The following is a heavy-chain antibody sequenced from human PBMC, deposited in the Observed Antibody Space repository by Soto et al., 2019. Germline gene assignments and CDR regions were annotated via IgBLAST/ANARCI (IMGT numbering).Heavy chain of an antibody. CDR1: GYTFTNYA. CDR2: INAGNGNI. V-gene: IGHV1-3*01. D-gene: IGHD3-22*01. CDR3: ARGFYDSEGYSNPFDN. J-gene: IGHJ4*02. Sequence: ASVKVSCKASGYTFTNYALHWVRQAPGQRLEWMGWINAGNGNIKYSQKFQGRVTITRDTSASTAYMELSSLRSEDTAVYYCARGFYDSEGYSNPFDNWGQGTLVTVSS.